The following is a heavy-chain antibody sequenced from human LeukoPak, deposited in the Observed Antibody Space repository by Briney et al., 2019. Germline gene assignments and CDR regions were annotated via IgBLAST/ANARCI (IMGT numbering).Heavy chain of an antibody. Sequence: PGRSLRLSCAASGFTFRSYGMHWVRQAPGKGLEWVAVISYDGSNTYYADSVKDRFTISRDNSKNTLYLQMNSLRAEDTAVYYCVNHFYNLAAWGQGTLVSVSS. J-gene: IGHJ5*01. V-gene: IGHV3-30*18. D-gene: IGHD2/OR15-2a*01. CDR2: ISYDGSNT. CDR3: VNHFYNLAA. CDR1: GFTFRSYG.